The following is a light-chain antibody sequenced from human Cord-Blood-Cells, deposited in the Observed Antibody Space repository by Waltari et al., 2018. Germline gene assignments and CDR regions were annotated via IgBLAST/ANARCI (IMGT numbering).Light chain of an antibody. J-gene: IGLJ1*01. CDR2: EVS. CDR3: SSYAGSNNLV. V-gene: IGLV2-8*01. Sequence: QSALTQPPSASGSPGQSVTISCTGTSSDVGGYNYVSWYHQHPGKAPKRMIYEVSKRPSGVPDRFSGSKSGNPASLTVSGLQAEDEADYYCSSYAGSNNLVFGTGTKVTVL. CDR1: SSDVGGYNY.